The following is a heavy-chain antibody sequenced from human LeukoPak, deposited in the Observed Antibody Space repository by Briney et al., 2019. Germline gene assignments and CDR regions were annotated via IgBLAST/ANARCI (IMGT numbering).Heavy chain of an antibody. Sequence: GESLKISCKGSGYRFTSNWIGRVRQMPGKGLEWMGIIYPGDSDSRYSPSFQGQVTFSADKSISTAYLQWSSLKASDTAMYYCARILGGYSSGWYAFDYWGQGTLVTVSS. CDR3: ARILGGYSSGWYAFDY. CDR1: GYRFTSNW. CDR2: IYPGDSDS. J-gene: IGHJ4*02. V-gene: IGHV5-51*01. D-gene: IGHD6-19*01.